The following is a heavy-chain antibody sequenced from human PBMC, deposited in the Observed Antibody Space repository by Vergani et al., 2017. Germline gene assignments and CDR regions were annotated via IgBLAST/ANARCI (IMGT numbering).Heavy chain of an antibody. CDR3: GSGSRGDIDY. D-gene: IGHD2-15*01. V-gene: IGHV1-3*01. J-gene: IGHJ4*02. CDR1: GYTFTSYA. Sequence: QVQLVQSGAEVKKPGSSVKVSCKASGYTFTSYAMHWVRQAPGQRLEWMGWINAGNGNTKYSQKFQGRVTITADESTSTAYMELSSLRSEDTAVYYCGSGSRGDIDYWGQGTLVTVSS. CDR2: INAGNGNT.